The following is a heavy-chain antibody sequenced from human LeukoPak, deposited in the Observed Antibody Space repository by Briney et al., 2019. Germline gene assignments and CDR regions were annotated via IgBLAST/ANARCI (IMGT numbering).Heavy chain of an antibody. CDR1: GYTFTGYY. D-gene: IGHD3-16*01. CDR3: ARVLPYHDAFDI. V-gene: IGHV1-2*02. Sequence: ASVKVSCKASGYTFTGYYMHWVRQAPGQGLEWMGLINPNSGGTNYAQKFQGRVIMTRDTSISTAYMELNRLRSDDTAMYYCARVLPYHDAFDIWGQGTMVTVSS. J-gene: IGHJ3*02. CDR2: INPNSGGT.